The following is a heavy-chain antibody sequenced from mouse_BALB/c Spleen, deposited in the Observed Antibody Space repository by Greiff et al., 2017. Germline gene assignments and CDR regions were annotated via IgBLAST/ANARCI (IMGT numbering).Heavy chain of an antibody. Sequence: VMLVESGPGLVAPSQSLSITCTVSGFSLTGYGVNWVRQPPGKGLEWLGMIWGDGSTDYNSALKSRLSISKDNSKSQVFLKMNSLQTDDTARYYCARDFITTAPSWCAYWGQGTLVTVSA. CDR3: ARDFITTAPSWCAY. CDR2: IWGDGST. V-gene: IGHV2-6-7*01. J-gene: IGHJ3*01. D-gene: IGHD1-2*01. CDR1: GFSLTGYG.